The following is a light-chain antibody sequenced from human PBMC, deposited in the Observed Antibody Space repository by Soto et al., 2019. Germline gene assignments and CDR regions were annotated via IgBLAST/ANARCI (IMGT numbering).Light chain of an antibody. Sequence: EIVMTQSPATLSVSPGERVTFSCRASQSVTSNLAWYQHKPGQAPRLLISGASTGATGIPDRFSGSGSGTDFTLTISRLEPEDFAVYYCQQFSSYPLTFGGGTKVDIK. J-gene: IGKJ4*01. CDR2: GAS. V-gene: IGKV3-15*01. CDR1: QSVTSN. CDR3: QQFSSYPLT.